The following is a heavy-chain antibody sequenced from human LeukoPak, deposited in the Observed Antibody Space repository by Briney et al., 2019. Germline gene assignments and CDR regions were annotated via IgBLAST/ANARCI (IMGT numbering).Heavy chain of an antibody. Sequence: SETLSLTCTVSGGSIGRFHWSWIRQIPGKGLDHIGYIYYNGNTNYNPSLKSRVTMSVDTSKNQFSLKLSSVTAADTAVYYCARDRYGSGSYYKSWFDPWGQGTLVTVSS. CDR1: GGSIGRFH. J-gene: IGHJ5*02. CDR2: IYYNGNT. CDR3: ARDRYGSGSYYKSWFDP. V-gene: IGHV4-59*12. D-gene: IGHD3-10*01.